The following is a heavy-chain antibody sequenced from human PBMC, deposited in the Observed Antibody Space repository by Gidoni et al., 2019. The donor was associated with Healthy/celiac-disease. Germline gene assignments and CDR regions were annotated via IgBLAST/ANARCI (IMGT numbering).Heavy chain of an antibody. D-gene: IGHD6-13*01. CDR1: GGTFSSYA. CDR3: ARGVRIAAAGVPDYYYYGMDV. Sequence: QVQLVQSGAEVKKPGYSVKVSCKASGGTFSSYAISWVRQAPGQGLEWMGGIIPIFGTANYAQKFQGRVPITADESTSTAYMELSSLRSEDTAVYYCARGVRIAAAGVPDYYYYGMDVWGQGTTVTVSS. J-gene: IGHJ6*02. V-gene: IGHV1-69*01. CDR2: IIPIFGTA.